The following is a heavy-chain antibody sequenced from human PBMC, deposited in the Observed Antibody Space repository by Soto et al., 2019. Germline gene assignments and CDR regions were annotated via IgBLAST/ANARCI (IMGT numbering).Heavy chain of an antibody. V-gene: IGHV4-30-2*01. Sequence: SETLSLTCDVSGDTISTCGYTWAWIRQPPGKGLEWIGYIYHSGNPYYNPSLKSRVTISVDRSKNQFSLKLSSVTAADTAVYYCARVPDYWGQGTLVTVSS. CDR3: ARVPDY. CDR2: IYHSGNP. J-gene: IGHJ4*02. CDR1: GDTISTCGYT.